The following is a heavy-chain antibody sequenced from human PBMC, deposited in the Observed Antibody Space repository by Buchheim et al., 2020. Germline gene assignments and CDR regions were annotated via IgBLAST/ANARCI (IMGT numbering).Heavy chain of an antibody. Sequence: EVQLLESGGGLVQPGGSPRLSCAASGFTFSSYPISWVRQAPGKGLEWVSAISGSGAGTSYADSVKGRFTMSRDNAKNSLYLQMNSLRAEDTAVYYCARDPMYYYDSSGYSPSYYYYGMDVWGQGTT. CDR3: ARDPMYYYDSSGYSPSYYYYGMDV. J-gene: IGHJ6*02. CDR1: GFTFSSYP. V-gene: IGHV3-23*01. CDR2: ISGSGAGT. D-gene: IGHD3-22*01.